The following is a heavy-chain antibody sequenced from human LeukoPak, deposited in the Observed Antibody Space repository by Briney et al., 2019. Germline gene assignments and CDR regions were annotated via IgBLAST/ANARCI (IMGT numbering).Heavy chain of an antibody. D-gene: IGHD2-2*01. CDR1: GGSFSGYY. J-gene: IGHJ6*03. Sequence: SETLSLTCAVYGGSFSGYYWSWIRQPAGKGLEWIGRIYTSGSTNYNPSLKSRVTMSVDTSKNQFSLKLSSVTAADTAVYYCAASQLNYYYYYTDVWGKGTTVTVSS. V-gene: IGHV4-59*10. CDR3: AASQLNYYYYYTDV. CDR2: IYTSGST.